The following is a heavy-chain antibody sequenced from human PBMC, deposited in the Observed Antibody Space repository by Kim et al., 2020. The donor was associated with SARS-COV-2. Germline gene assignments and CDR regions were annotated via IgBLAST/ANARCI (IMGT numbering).Heavy chain of an antibody. D-gene: IGHD6-19*01. Sequence: SVEGRFTITRDNFKNMLYLQMNSLRAEDTAVYYCAKDLGYSGVWYNWFDPRGQGTLVTVSS. V-gene: IGHV3-23*01. CDR3: AKDLGYSGVWYNWFDP. J-gene: IGHJ5*02.